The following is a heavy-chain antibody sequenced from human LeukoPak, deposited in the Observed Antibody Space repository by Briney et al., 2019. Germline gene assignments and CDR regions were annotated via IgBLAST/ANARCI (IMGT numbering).Heavy chain of an antibody. V-gene: IGHV3-21*01. CDR2: ISGTSSYI. CDR3: ARIRGGAARNGMDV. J-gene: IGHJ6*02. Sequence: GGSLRLSCAASGFTFSTYSMNWVRQAPGKGLEWVSSISGTSSYIYYADSVKGRFTISRDNAKNSLSLQMNSLRAEDTAVYYCARIRGGAARNGMDVWGQGTTVTVSS. CDR1: GFTFSTYS. D-gene: IGHD3-10*01.